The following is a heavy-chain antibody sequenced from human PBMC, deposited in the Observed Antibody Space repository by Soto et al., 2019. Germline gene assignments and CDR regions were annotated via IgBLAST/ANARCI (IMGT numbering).Heavy chain of an antibody. V-gene: IGHV3-23*01. Sequence: EVQLLQSGGGLVQPGGSLRLSCAASGFTFSSYAMNWVRQPPGKGLEWVSAISGSGSSTYYADSVKGRFTISRDNSKNNMYLKVSSLRAEDWAVNYCTELEIVLSWGNGPDYWCKGTLLTVSS. CDR1: GFTFSSYA. CDR3: TELEIVLSWGNGPDY. CDR2: ISGSGSST. J-gene: IGHJ4*02. D-gene: IGHD3-16*01.